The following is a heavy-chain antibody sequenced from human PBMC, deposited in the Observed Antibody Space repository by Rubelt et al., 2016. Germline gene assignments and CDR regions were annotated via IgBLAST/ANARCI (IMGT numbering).Heavy chain of an antibody. V-gene: IGHV3-9*01. J-gene: IGHJ3*02. Sequence: EVQLVESGGGLVQPGRSLRLSCVASGFRFDDYAMSWVRQAPGKGLQWVSAISGSGDSTYYADSVRGRFTISRDNTKNSLYLQMNSLRAEDTALYYCARDMITVGGVPDPFEIWGQGTLVTVSS. CDR2: ISGSGDST. D-gene: IGHD3-16*01. CDR3: ARDMITVGGVPDPFEI. CDR1: GFRFDDYA.